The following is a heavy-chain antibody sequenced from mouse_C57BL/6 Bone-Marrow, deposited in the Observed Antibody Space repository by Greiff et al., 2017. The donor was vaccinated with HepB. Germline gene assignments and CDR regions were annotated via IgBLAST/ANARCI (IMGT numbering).Heavy chain of an antibody. CDR2: IDPNSGGT. CDR1: GYTFTSYW. V-gene: IGHV1-72*01. Sequence: VQLQESGAELVKPGASVKLSCKASGYTFTSYWMHWVKQRPGRGLEWIGRIDPNSGGTKYNEKFKSKATLTVDKPSSTAYMQLSSLTSEDSAVYYCARSPRWDFPWFAYWGQGTLVTVSA. J-gene: IGHJ3*01. D-gene: IGHD4-1*01. CDR3: ARSPRWDFPWFAY.